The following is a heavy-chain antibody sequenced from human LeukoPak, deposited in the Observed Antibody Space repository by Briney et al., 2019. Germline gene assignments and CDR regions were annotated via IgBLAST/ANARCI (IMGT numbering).Heavy chain of an antibody. D-gene: IGHD2-2*01. CDR2: INPNSGGT. CDR3: ARGVLGYCSSTSCYVDPYYYYYYMDV. Sequence: ASVKVSCKASGYTFTGYYMHWVRQAPGQGLEWMGWINPNSGGTNYAQKFQGRVTMTRDTSTSTAYMELRSLRSDDTAVYYCARGVLGYCSSTSCYVDPYYYYYYMDVWGKGTTVTVSS. V-gene: IGHV1-2*02. J-gene: IGHJ6*03. CDR1: GYTFTGYY.